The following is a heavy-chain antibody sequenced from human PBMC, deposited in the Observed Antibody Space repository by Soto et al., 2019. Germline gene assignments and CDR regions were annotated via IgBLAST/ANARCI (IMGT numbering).Heavy chain of an antibody. CDR2: VSHDGRNR. CDR1: GFTISDYA. V-gene: IGHV3-30*18. CDR3: AKGGRQWLVTSDFNY. J-gene: IGHJ4*02. D-gene: IGHD6-19*01. Sequence: PGGSLRLSCAASGFTISDYAMHWVRQAPGKGLEWVAVVSHDGRNRHYADSVKGRFTISRDSSKNTVSLEMTSLRAEDTAVYYCAKGGRQWLVTSDFNYWGQGALVTVSS.